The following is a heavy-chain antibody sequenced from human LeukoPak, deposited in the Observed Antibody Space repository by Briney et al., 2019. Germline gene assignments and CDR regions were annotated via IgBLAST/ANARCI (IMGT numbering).Heavy chain of an antibody. D-gene: IGHD6-13*01. CDR1: GGSISSYY. CDR2: IYYSGST. CDR3: ALSGTNYFDY. J-gene: IGHJ4*02. V-gene: IGHV4-59*12. Sequence: MPSGTLSLTCTVSGGSISSYYWSWIRQPPGKGLEWIGYIYYSGSTYYNPSLKSRVTISVDTSKNQFSLKLSSVTAADTAVYYCALSGTNYFDYWGQGTLVTVSS.